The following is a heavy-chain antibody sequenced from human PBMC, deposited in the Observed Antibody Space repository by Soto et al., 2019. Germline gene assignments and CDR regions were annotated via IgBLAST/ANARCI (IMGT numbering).Heavy chain of an antibody. Sequence: DVQLVESGGGLVQPGRSLRLSCAASGFTFDDYAMHWVRQAPGKGLEWVSGISWNSGSIGYADSVKGRFTISRDNAKNSLYLQMNSLRAEDTALYYCAKDIGCSGGSCYSYYYYYGMDVWGQGTTVTVSS. V-gene: IGHV3-9*01. CDR2: ISWNSGSI. CDR3: AKDIGCSGGSCYSYYYYYGMDV. CDR1: GFTFDDYA. D-gene: IGHD2-15*01. J-gene: IGHJ6*02.